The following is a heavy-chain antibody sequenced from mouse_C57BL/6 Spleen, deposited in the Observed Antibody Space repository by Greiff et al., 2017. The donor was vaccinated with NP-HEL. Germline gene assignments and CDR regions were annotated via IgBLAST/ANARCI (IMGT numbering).Heavy chain of an antibody. V-gene: IGHV1-80*01. CDR3: ARDYYGPDYYAMDY. Sequence: LKESGASVKISCKASGYAFSSYWMNWVKQRPGKGLEWIGQIYPGDGDTNYNGKFKGKATLTADKSSSTAYMQLSSLTSEDSAVYFCARDYYGPDYYAMDYWGQGTSVTVSS. D-gene: IGHD1-2*01. CDR2: IYPGDGDT. CDR1: GYAFSSYW. J-gene: IGHJ4*01.